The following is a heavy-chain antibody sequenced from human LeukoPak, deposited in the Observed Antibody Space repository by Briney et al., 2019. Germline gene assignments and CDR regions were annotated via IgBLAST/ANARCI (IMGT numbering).Heavy chain of an antibody. D-gene: IGHD3-3*01. J-gene: IGHJ4*02. CDR1: GGSFSGYY. CDR3: ARSITIFGVVIMFDY. V-gene: IGHV4-34*01. CDR2: INHSGST. Sequence: SETLSLTCAVYGGSFSGYYWSWIRQPPGKGLEWIGEINHSGSTNYNPSLKSRVTTSVDTSKNQFSLKLSSVTAADTAVYYCARSITIFGVVIMFDYWGQGTLVTVSS.